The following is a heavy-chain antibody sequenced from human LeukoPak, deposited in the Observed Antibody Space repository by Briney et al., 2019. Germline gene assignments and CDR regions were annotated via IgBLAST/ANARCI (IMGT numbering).Heavy chain of an antibody. CDR3: AKFAGIYDSSGFDY. V-gene: IGHV4-34*01. D-gene: IGHD3-22*01. CDR2: INHSGST. Sequence: SETLSLTCAVYGGSFSGYYWSWIRHPPGKGLEWIGEINHSGSTNYNPSLKSRVTISVDTSKNQFSLKLSSVTAADTAVYYCAKFAGIYDSSGFDYWGQGTLVTVSS. CDR1: GGSFSGYY. J-gene: IGHJ4*02.